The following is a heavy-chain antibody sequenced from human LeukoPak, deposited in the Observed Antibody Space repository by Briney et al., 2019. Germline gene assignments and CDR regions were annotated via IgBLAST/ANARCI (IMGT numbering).Heavy chain of an antibody. CDR3: ARGLRNTDTFDI. CDR2: IWYDGSNK. V-gene: IGHV3-33*01. CDR1: GFIFSNYG. Sequence: GGSLRVSCAASGFIFSNYGMHWVRQAPGKGLEWVAVIWYDGSNKYYADSVKGRFTISRDNSKNTVYLQMNSLRAEDTAVYYCARGLRNTDTFDIWGQGTMVTVSS. J-gene: IGHJ3*02.